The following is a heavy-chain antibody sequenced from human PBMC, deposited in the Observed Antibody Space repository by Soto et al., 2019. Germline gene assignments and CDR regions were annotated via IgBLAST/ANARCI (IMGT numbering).Heavy chain of an antibody. CDR2: INHSGST. CDR3: ARGLGYCSGGSCERGHHYFDY. D-gene: IGHD2-15*01. J-gene: IGHJ4*02. Sequence: SETLSLTCAVYVGSFSGYYWSWIRQPPGKGLEWIGEINHSGSTNYNPSLKSRVTISVDTSKNQFSLKMSSVTAADTAVYYCARGLGYCSGGSCERGHHYFDYWGQGTLVTVSS. CDR1: VGSFSGYY. V-gene: IGHV4-34*01.